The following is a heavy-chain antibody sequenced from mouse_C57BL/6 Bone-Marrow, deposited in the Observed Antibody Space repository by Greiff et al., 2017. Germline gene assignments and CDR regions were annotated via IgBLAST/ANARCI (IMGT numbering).Heavy chain of an antibody. J-gene: IGHJ2*01. V-gene: IGHV1-69*01. CDR3: NWEYVDY. CDR1: GYTFTSYW. D-gene: IGHD4-1*01. CDR2: IDPSDSYT. Sequence: VQLKQPGAELVMPGASVKLSCKASGYTFTSYWMHWVKQRPGQGLEWIGEIDPSDSYTHYNRKFKGKSTLTVDKSSSTAYIQLISLTSEDAAVYYCNWEYVDYWGQGTTLTVSS.